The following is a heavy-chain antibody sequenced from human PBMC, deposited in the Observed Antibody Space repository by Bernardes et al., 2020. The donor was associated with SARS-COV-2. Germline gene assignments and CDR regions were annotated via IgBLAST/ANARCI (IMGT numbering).Heavy chain of an antibody. V-gene: IGHV3-23*01. CDR2: ISGSGGTT. CDR3: AKDLIAGTLGGLPQTFDF. CDR1: GFTFGTYG. J-gene: IGHJ4*02. Sequence: GGSLRLSCAASGFTFGTYGMHWVRQAPGKGLEWVSVISGSGGTTYYSDSVKGRFTISRDNSQNMLYLHMSSLRAEDTAVYFCAKDLIAGTLGGLPQTFDFWGQGTLVT. D-gene: IGHD3-16*01.